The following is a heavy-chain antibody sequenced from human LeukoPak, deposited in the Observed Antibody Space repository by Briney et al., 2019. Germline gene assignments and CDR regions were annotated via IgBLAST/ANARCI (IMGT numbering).Heavy chain of an antibody. CDR1: GGSVTTGYYY. V-gene: IGHV4-39*01. CDR3: ARFYYGSGGYVSNFDY. Sequence: SETLSLTCTVSGGSVTTGYYYWGWIRQPPGKALEWIGSFYYSGSTYYNPSLQSRVTISVDTSKTQFSLRLNSVTAADTAVYYCARFYYGSGGYVSNFDYWGQGTLVTVSS. CDR2: FYYSGST. D-gene: IGHD3-10*01. J-gene: IGHJ4*02.